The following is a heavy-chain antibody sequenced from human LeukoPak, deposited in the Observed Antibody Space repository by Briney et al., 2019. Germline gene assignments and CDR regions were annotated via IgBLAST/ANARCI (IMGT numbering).Heavy chain of an antibody. CDR3: ATYRQVLLPFES. CDR1: GFTFNSYA. D-gene: IGHD2-8*02. J-gene: IGHJ4*02. CDR2: IFPSGGEI. V-gene: IGHV3-23*01. Sequence: GGSLRLSCAASGFTFNSYAFNWVRQPPGTGLEWVSSIFPSGGEIHYADSVRDRFTTFRDNSMRTRFLQMNSLRVEDTAIYYCATYRQVLLPFESWGQGNLVTVFS.